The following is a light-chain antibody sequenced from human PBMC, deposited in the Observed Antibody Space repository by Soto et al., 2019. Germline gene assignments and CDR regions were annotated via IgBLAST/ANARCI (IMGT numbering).Light chain of an antibody. CDR1: SSDVGIYNY. V-gene: IGLV2-14*01. Sequence: QSVLTQPASVSGSPGQSIAISCTGSSSDVGIYNYVSWYQQHPGKVPKLIIYEVSNRPSGVSNRFSGSKSGNTASLTISGLQAEDEADYYCSSYTTISTRVFGTGTKVTV. CDR2: EVS. CDR3: SSYTTISTRV. J-gene: IGLJ1*01.